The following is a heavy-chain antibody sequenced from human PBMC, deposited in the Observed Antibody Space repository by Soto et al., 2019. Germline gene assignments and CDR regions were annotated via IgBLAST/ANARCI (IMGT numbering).Heavy chain of an antibody. D-gene: IGHD3-10*01. J-gene: IGHJ4*02. CDR2: ISNDGSNE. V-gene: IGHV3-30*18. CDR3: AKGEVRGIIPSYFDY. Sequence: SLRLSCAGSGFTFRWFGMNWVRQAPGKGLEWVARISNDGSNEYYVDSVKGRFTISRDNSKNTLYQQMDSLRAEDTAVYYCAKGEVRGIIPSYFDYWGLGTLVTVSS. CDR1: GFTFRWFG.